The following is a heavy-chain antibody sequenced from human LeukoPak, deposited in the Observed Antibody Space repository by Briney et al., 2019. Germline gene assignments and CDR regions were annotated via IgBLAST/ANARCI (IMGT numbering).Heavy chain of an antibody. Sequence: GRSLRLSCVATGFTFTSYAMHWVRQAPGKGLEWVAVISYDGTNKYYGDPVKGRFTISRDNSKNTLYLQMNSLRAEDTAVYYCARDQHPEAGRGTLYYFDYWGPGTLVTVSS. D-gene: IGHD3-16*01. CDR2: ISYDGTNK. CDR1: GFTFTSYA. V-gene: IGHV3-30*04. CDR3: ARDQHPEAGRGTLYYFDY. J-gene: IGHJ4*02.